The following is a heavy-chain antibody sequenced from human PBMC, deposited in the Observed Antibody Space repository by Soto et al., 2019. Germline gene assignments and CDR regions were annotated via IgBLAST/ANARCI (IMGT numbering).Heavy chain of an antibody. CDR3: ANDLSAQSDSWLNWFDP. J-gene: IGHJ5*02. CDR1: GFTFDDYV. CDR2: ISWKSGTI. V-gene: IGHV3-9*01. D-gene: IGHD6-13*01. Sequence: EVQLVESGGGLVQPGGSLRLSCAASGFTFDDYVMHWVRQGPGKGLEWVSGISWKSGTIGYADFVKGRFTISRDNAKNSLYLEMNSLRAEDTAFYYCANDLSAQSDSWLNWFDPWGQGTLVTVSS.